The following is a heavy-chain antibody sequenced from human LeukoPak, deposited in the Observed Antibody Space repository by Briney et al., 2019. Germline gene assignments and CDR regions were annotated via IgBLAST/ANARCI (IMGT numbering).Heavy chain of an antibody. CDR1: GFTFSDYY. V-gene: IGHV3-23*01. Sequence: GGSLRLSCAASGFTFSDYYMTWIRQAPGKGLEWVSALSGSGGSTYYADSVKGRFTISRDNSKNTLCLQMNSLRAEDTAVYYCARWRGSYYFDYWGQGTLVTVSS. CDR2: LSGSGGST. J-gene: IGHJ4*02. CDR3: ARWRGSYYFDY. D-gene: IGHD5-12*01.